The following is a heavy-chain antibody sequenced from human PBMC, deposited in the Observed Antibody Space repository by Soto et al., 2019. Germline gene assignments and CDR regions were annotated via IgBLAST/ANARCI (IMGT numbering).Heavy chain of an antibody. Sequence: LSLTCTLYARSLSDNFLTCIRQPPGKGLEWIGYIYYSGSTYYNPSLKSRVTISVDTSKNQFSLKLSSVTAADTAVYYCASLGGAVPIDYWRQGNLVTVSS. D-gene: IGHD6-19*01. CDR2: IYYSGST. CDR1: ARSLSDNF. V-gene: IGHV4-30-4*08. J-gene: IGHJ4*02. CDR3: ASLGGAVPIDY.